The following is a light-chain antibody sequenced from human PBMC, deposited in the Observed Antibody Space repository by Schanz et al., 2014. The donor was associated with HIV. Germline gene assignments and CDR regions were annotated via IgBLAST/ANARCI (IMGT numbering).Light chain of an antibody. J-gene: IGKJ3*01. V-gene: IGKV1-5*03. Sequence: DIQMTQSPSTLSASVGDRITLTCRASQSISGWLAWYQQKPGEAPNLLISEASTLKSGVPSRFSGSGSGTDFTLTISSLQPDDFATYYCQQANSFPFTFGPGTKVDIK. CDR1: QSISGW. CDR2: EAS. CDR3: QQANSFPFT.